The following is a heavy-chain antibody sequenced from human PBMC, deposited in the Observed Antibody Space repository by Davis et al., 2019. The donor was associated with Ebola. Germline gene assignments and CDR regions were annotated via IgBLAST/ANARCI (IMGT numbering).Heavy chain of an antibody. J-gene: IGHJ6*02. CDR3: ARDSTVTTLGYYYGMDV. D-gene: IGHD4-11*01. CDR1: GYTFTSYA. CDR2: INAGNGNT. Sequence: ASVKVSCKASGYTFTSYATHWVRQAPGQRLEWMGWINAGNGNTKYSQKFQGRVTITRDTSASTAYMELSSLRSEDTAVYYCARDSTVTTLGYYYGMDVWGQGTTVTVSS. V-gene: IGHV1-3*01.